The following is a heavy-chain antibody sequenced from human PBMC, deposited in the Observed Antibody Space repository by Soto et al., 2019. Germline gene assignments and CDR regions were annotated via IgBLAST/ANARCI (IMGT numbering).Heavy chain of an antibody. D-gene: IGHD1-26*01. Sequence: GGSLRLSCAASGFTFSSYAMHWVRQAPGKGLEWVAVISYDGSNKYYADSVKGRFTISRDNSKNTLYLQMNSLRAEDTAVYYCARARCVWVGATCYFDYWGQGTLVTVSS. V-gene: IGHV3-30-3*01. CDR2: ISYDGSNK. CDR1: GFTFSSYA. J-gene: IGHJ4*02. CDR3: ARARCVWVGATCYFDY.